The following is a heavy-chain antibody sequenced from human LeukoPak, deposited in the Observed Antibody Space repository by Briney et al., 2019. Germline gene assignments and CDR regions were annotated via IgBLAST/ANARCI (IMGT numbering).Heavy chain of an antibody. CDR2: ISGSGGDT. D-gene: IGHD4-17*01. CDR1: GFTFSSYW. V-gene: IGHV3-23*01. CDR3: AKESTVTPGNVNWFDP. J-gene: IGHJ5*02. Sequence: GGSLRLSCAASGFTFSSYWMTWVRQAPGKGLEWVSTISGSGGDTYYADSVKGRFTISRDNSKNRMNLQMKSLRADDTAVYYCAKESTVTPGNVNWFDPWGQGTLVTVSS.